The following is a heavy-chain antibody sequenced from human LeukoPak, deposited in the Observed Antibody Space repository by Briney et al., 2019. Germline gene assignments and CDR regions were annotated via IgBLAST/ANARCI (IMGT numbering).Heavy chain of an antibody. Sequence: SETLSLTCAVSGGSISSYYWSWIRQPPGKGLEWIGYIYYSGSTNYNPSLKSRVTISVDTSKNQFSLKLSSVTAADTAVYYCARDRRGVGAAPFDYWGQGTLVTVSS. CDR1: GGSISSYY. J-gene: IGHJ4*02. CDR2: IYYSGST. V-gene: IGHV4-59*01. D-gene: IGHD1-26*01. CDR3: ARDRRGVGAAPFDY.